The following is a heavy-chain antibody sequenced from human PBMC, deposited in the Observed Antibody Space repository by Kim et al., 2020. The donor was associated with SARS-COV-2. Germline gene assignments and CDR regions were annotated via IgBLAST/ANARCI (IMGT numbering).Heavy chain of an antibody. CDR1: GGSISSGGYY. CDR3: ARERVLGIGSGSYYNAYYGMDV. J-gene: IGHJ6*02. CDR2: IYYSGST. V-gene: IGHV4-31*03. Sequence: SETLSLTCTVSGGSISSGGYYWSWIRQHPGKGLEWIGYIYYSGSTYYNPSLKSRVTISVDTSKNQFSLKLSSVTAADTAVYYCARERVLGIGSGSYYNAYYGMDVWGQGTTVTVSS. D-gene: IGHD3-10*01.